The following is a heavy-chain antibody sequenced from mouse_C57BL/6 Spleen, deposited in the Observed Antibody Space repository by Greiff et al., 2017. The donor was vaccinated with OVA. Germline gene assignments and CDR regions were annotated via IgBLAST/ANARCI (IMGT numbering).Heavy chain of an antibody. V-gene: IGHV1-22*01. Sequence: EVQRVESGPELVKPGASVKMSCKASGYTFTDYNMHWVKQSHGKSLEWIGYINPNNGGTSYNQKFKGKATLTVNKSSSTAYMELRSLTSEDSAVYYCGRSYAMDYWGQGTSVTVSS. CDR2: INPNNGGT. CDR1: GYTFTDYN. CDR3: GRSYAMDY. J-gene: IGHJ4*01.